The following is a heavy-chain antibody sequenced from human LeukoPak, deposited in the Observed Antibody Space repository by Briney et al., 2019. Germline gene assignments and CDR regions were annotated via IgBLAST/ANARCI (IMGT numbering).Heavy chain of an antibody. CDR3: ARVRHYYDSSGYEVFWFDP. D-gene: IGHD3-22*01. Sequence: SGGSLRLSCGASGFTFSAYAFNWVRQAPGKGLQWVSYISSTGATIYYADTVKGRFTISRDNAKNSLHLQMTSLRAEDTAVYYCARVRHYYDSSGYEVFWFDPWGQGTLVTVSS. CDR2: ISSTGATI. J-gene: IGHJ5*02. CDR1: GFTFSAYA. V-gene: IGHV3-48*01.